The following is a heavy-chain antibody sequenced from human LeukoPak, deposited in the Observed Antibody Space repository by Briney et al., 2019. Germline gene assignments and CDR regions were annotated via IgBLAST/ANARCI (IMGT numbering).Heavy chain of an antibody. J-gene: IGHJ4*02. Sequence: EASVKVSCKASGGTFSSYANSWVRQAPGQGLEWMGGIIPIFGTANYAQKFQGRVTITADESTSTAYMELSSLRSEDTAVYYCASPGDYGDYSTYDYWGQGTLVTVSS. D-gene: IGHD4-17*01. CDR3: ASPGDYGDYSTYDY. CDR2: IIPIFGTA. CDR1: GGTFSSYA. V-gene: IGHV1-69*13.